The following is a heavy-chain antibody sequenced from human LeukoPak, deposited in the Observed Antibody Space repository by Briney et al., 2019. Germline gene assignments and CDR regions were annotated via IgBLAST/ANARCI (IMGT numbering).Heavy chain of an antibody. J-gene: IGHJ4*02. D-gene: IGHD3-10*01. CDR2: ISESGGST. Sequence: GGSLRLSCAASGFSLSTYWMSWVRQAPGKGLEWVSGISESGGSTYYADSVKGRFTSSRDNSKNTLYLQMNNLRAEDTAAYYCAKGSFWGQGTLVTVSS. V-gene: IGHV3-23*01. CDR1: GFSLSTYW. CDR3: AKGSF.